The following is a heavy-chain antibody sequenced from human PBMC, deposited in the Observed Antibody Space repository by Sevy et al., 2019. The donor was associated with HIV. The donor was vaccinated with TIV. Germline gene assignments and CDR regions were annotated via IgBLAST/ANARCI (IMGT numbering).Heavy chain of an antibody. Sequence: GGSLRLSCEASGFTVSSSYMSWVRQAPGKGLEWVSVIYSGGSTYYADSVKGRFTISRDNSKNTLYLQINSLRAEDTAVYYCARVWLNSGVYWGQGTLVTVSS. V-gene: IGHV3-53*01. D-gene: IGHD1-26*01. CDR3: ARVWLNSGVY. J-gene: IGHJ4*02. CDR1: GFTVSSSY. CDR2: IYSGGST.